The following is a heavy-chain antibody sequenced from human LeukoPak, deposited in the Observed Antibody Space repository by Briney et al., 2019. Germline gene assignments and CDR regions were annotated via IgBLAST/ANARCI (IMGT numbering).Heavy chain of an antibody. CDR3: ARAASHYNFRDNYYFLDD. CDR1: GYTFTGHY. Sequence: ASVKVSCKASGYTFTGHYIYWVRQAPGQGLEWMGWINPKTGDTDSVQRFQGRVSMTRDPSLNTTFMDLSRLRSDDTAAYYCARAASHYNFRDNYYFLDDWGGGTTVTISS. CDR2: INPKTGDT. D-gene: IGHD5-24*01. V-gene: IGHV1-2*02. J-gene: IGHJ6*03.